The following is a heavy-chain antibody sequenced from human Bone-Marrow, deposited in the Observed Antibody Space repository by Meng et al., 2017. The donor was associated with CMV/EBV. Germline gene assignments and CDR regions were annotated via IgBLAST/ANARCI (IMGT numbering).Heavy chain of an antibody. J-gene: IGHJ5*02. CDR2: VNSDGSST. D-gene: IGHD3-22*01. Sequence: LSGAASGFTISNNWMHWVRQVPGKGLVWVSRVNSDGSSTSYADSVKGRFTISRDNAKNTLYLQMNSLTAEDAAIYYCVTDNNGYFSSWGQGALVTVSS. CDR1: GFTISNNW. CDR3: VTDNNGYFSS. V-gene: IGHV3-74*01.